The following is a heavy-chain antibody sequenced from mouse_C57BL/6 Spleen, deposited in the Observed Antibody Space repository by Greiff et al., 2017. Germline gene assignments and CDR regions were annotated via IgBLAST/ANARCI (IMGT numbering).Heavy chain of an antibody. CDR1: GYAFTNYL. CDR3: VRPNWDWYFDV. CDR2: INPGSGGT. Sequence: QVQLQQSGAELVRPGTSVKVSCKASGYAFTNYLIEWVKQRPGQGLEWIGVINPGSGGTNYNEKFKGKATLTADKSSSTAYMQLSSLTSEDSAVYFCVRPNWDWYFDVWGTGTTVTVSS. V-gene: IGHV1-54*01. D-gene: IGHD4-1*01. J-gene: IGHJ1*03.